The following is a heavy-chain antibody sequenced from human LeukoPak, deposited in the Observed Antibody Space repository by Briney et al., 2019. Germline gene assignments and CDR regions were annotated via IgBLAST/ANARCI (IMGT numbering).Heavy chain of an antibody. V-gene: IGHV4-39*07. D-gene: IGHD4-17*01. Sequence: PSETLSLTCTVSGGSISSSSYYWGWIRQPPGKGLEWIGSIYYSGSTYYNPSLKSRVTISVDTSKNQFSLKLSSVTAADTAVYYCARGVTVTTLHFDYWGQGTLVTVSS. CDR2: IYYSGST. J-gene: IGHJ4*02. CDR3: ARGVTVTTLHFDY. CDR1: GGSISSSSYY.